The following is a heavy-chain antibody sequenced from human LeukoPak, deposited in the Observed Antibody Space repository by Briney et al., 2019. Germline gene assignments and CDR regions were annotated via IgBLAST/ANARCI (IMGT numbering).Heavy chain of an antibody. CDR1: GFTFSSYE. CDR2: ISSSGSTI. V-gene: IGHV3-48*03. D-gene: IGHD6-13*01. J-gene: IGHJ6*03. CDR3: AKSSSWYGYYYYYYMDV. Sequence: GGSLRLSCAASGFTFSSYEMNWVRQAPGKGLEWVSYISSSGSTIYYADSVKGRFTISRDNAKNSLYLQMNSLRAEDTAVYYCAKSSSWYGYYYYYYMDVWGKGTTVTVSS.